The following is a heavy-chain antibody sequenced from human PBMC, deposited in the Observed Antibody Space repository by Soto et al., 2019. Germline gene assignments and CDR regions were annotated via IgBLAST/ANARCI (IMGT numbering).Heavy chain of an antibody. CDR1: GGTFSSYT. CDR3: ARDGTLYDSRAYYYLY. J-gene: IGHJ4*02. CDR2: ITPMFGTP. V-gene: IGHV1-69*13. D-gene: IGHD3-22*01. Sequence: SVKVSCKASGGTFSSYTITWVRQAPGQGLEWMGGITPMFGTPNYAQKFRGRVTITADESTTTAYMELSSLRSEGTAMYFCARDGTLYDSRAYYYLYWGQGTLVTVSS.